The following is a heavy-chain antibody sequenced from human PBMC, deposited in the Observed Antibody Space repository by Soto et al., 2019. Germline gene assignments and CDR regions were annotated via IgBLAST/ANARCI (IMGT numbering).Heavy chain of an antibody. V-gene: IGHV3-23*01. D-gene: IGHD2-15*01. CDR1: GFTFSSYA. CDR3: AKDGTMEYCSGGSCYSYYYYYYMDV. CDR2: ISGSGGST. J-gene: IGHJ6*03. Sequence: GGSLRLSCAASGFTFSSYAMSWVRQAPGKGLEWVSAISGSGGSTYYADSVKGRFTISRDNSKNTLYLQMNSLRAEDTAVYYCAKDGTMEYCSGGSCYSYYYYYYMDVWGKGTTVTVSS.